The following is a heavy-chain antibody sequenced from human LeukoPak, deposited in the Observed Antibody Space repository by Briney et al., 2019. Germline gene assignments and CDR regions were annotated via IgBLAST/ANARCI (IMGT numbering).Heavy chain of an antibody. CDR3: ARVGTLAIDYYYYYMDV. CDR1: GFTFDDYA. CDR2: INTDGSST. D-gene: IGHD2-2*02. V-gene: IGHV3-74*01. J-gene: IGHJ6*03. Sequence: GRSLRLSRAASGFTFDDYAMHWVRQAPGKGLVWVSRINTDGSSTSYADSVKGRFTISRDNAKNTLYLQMNSLRAEDTAVYYCARVGTLAIDYYYYYMDVWGKGTTVTVSS.